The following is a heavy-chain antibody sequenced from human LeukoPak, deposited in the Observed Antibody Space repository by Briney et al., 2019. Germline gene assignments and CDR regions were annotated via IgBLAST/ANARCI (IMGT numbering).Heavy chain of an antibody. CDR3: AIGVSY. D-gene: IGHD3-10*01. CDR2: IRYVGINK. V-gene: IGHV3-30*02. J-gene: IGHJ4*02. CDR1: GFTFSTYG. Sequence: GGSLRLSCAASGFTFSTYGMHWVRQAPGKGLEWVSFIRYVGINKYYADSVKGRFTISRDNSKNTLYLQMNSLRAEDTAVYYCAIGVSYWGQGTLVTVSS.